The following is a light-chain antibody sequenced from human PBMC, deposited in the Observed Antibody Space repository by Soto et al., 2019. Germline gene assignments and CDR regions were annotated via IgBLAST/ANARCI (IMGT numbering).Light chain of an antibody. CDR1: QSISNY. CDR3: QQSYSTPRT. CDR2: AAS. Sequence: DIQMTQTQSSLSASVGDRVTITCRASQSISNYLNWYQQKPGKAPKLLMYAASSLQSVVPSRFSGSGSGTDFTLTISSLQPEDFATYYCQQSYSTPRTFGQGTKVEIK. V-gene: IGKV1-39*01. J-gene: IGKJ1*01.